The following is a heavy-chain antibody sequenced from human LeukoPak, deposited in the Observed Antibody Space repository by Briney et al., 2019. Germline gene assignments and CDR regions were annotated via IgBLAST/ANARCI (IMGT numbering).Heavy chain of an antibody. V-gene: IGHV1-69*13. CDR3: ARAAHGDYGPLDY. Sequence: SVKVSCKASGGTFSSYAISWVRQAPGQGLEWMGGIIPIFGTANYAQKFQGRVTITADESTSTAYMELSSLRSDDTAVYYCARAAHGDYGPLDYWGQGTLVTVSS. CDR1: GGTFSSYA. D-gene: IGHD4-17*01. CDR2: IIPIFGTA. J-gene: IGHJ4*02.